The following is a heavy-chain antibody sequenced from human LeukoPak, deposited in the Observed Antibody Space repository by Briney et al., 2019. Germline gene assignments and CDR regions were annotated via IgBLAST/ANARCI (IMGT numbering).Heavy chain of an antibody. V-gene: IGHV3-66*01. J-gene: IGHJ6*02. D-gene: IGHD4-11*01. CDR2: IYSGGST. CDR1: GFIVSSYY. Sequence: PGGSLRLSCVASGFIVSSYYMTWVRQAPGKGLEWVSVIYSGGSTYYADSVKGRVAISRDNSKNTVFLQMSSVRAEDTAVYYCARSYSNLLFGMDVWGQGTTVTVTS. CDR3: ARSYSNLLFGMDV.